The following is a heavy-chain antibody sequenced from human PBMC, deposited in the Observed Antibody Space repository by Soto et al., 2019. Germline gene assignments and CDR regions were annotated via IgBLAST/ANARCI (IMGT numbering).Heavy chain of an antibody. CDR3: AKGLGPDADFGLDV. D-gene: IGHD2-2*01. Sequence: EVELLESGGGLVQRGGSLRLSCAASRFTFSSYAMTWVRQAPGKGLEWVSAISGSGDSTYYADSVKGRFTISRDNSKNTLSLQMHSLRAEDTAIYYCAKGLGPDADFGLDVWGQGTTVTVSS. CDR1: RFTFSSYA. V-gene: IGHV3-23*01. J-gene: IGHJ6*02. CDR2: ISGSGDST.